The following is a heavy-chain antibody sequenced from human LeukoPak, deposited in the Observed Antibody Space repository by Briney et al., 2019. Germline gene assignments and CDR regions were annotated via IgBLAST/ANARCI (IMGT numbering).Heavy chain of an antibody. J-gene: IGHJ5*02. CDR3: ARGGGGGTYYNDRSPLAP. CDR1: GGSISSSSYY. Sequence: SETLSLTCTVSGGSISSSSYYWGWIRQPPGKGLEWFGSIYYSGSTYYNPSLKSRVTISVDTSKNQFSLKLSSVTAADTAVYYCARGGGGGTYYNDRSPLAPWGQGTLVTVSS. D-gene: IGHD3-22*01. CDR2: IYYSGST. V-gene: IGHV4-39*07.